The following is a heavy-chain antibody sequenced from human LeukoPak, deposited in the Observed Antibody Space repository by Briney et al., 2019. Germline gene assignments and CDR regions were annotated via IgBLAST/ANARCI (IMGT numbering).Heavy chain of an antibody. Sequence: PGGSLRLSCAASGFTFNNYWMWWVRQASGKGLEWVANINPYGSDTYYADSVKGRFTISRDNAQNSLYLQMNSLRAEDTAIYYCVRDRGTYRPIDYWGQGTLVTVSS. CDR2: INPYGSDT. J-gene: IGHJ4*02. CDR3: VRDRGTYRPIDY. D-gene: IGHD1-26*01. CDR1: GFTFNNYW. V-gene: IGHV3-7*03.